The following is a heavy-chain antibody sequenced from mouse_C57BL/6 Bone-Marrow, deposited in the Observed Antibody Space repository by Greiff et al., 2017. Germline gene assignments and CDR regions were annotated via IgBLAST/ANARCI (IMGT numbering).Heavy chain of an antibody. CDR3: TRDRSYYGYYYAMDY. CDR1: GFTFSSYA. D-gene: IGHD1-1*01. Sequence: DVQLVESGEGLVKPGGSLKLSCAASGFTFSSYAMSWVRQTPEKRLEWVAYISSGGDYIYYADTVKGRFTISRDNARNTLYLQMSSLKSEDTAMYYCTRDRSYYGYYYAMDYWGQGTSVTVSS. CDR2: ISSGGDYI. V-gene: IGHV5-9-1*02. J-gene: IGHJ4*01.